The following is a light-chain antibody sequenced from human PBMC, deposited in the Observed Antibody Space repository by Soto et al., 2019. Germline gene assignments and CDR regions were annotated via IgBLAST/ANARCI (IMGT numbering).Light chain of an antibody. CDR3: CSYAGGYPFL. J-gene: IGLJ2*01. Sequence: QSALTQPRSVSGSPGQSVTISCSGTSSDVGGYNYVSWFQQHPGKAPKVMIYDVSERPSGVPDRFSGSKSGNTASLTIYGLKAEDEADYYCCSYAGGYPFLFGVGTKLTVL. V-gene: IGLV2-11*01. CDR2: DVS. CDR1: SSDVGGYNY.